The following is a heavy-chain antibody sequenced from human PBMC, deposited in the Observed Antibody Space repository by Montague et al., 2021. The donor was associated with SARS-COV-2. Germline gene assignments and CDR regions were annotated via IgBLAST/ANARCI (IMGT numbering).Heavy chain of an antibody. D-gene: IGHD6-13*01. CDR2: IYHSGST. CDR1: GGSISSGNW. J-gene: IGHJ4*02. CDR3: ARFFSSWTD. Sequence: SETLSLTCAVSGGSISSGNWWCWVRQPPGKGLEWIGEIYHSGSTNYNPSLKSRVTISLDKSKNQFSPNLCSATAADTAVYYCARFFSSWTDWGQGTLVTVSS. V-gene: IGHV4-4*02.